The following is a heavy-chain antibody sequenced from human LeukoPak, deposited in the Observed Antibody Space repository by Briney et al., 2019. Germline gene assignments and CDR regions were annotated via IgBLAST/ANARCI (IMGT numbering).Heavy chain of an antibody. D-gene: IGHD1-26*01. Sequence: PGGSLRLSCAASGFTFSGSAMHWVRQASGKGLEWVGRIKSKDDNYATAYAASVKGRFTISRDDSKNTAYLQMNSLKTEDTALYYCTRRAGDLWELTDWGQGTLVTVSS. CDR2: IKSKDDNYAT. V-gene: IGHV3-73*01. CDR3: TRRAGDLWELTD. CDR1: GFTFSGSA. J-gene: IGHJ4*02.